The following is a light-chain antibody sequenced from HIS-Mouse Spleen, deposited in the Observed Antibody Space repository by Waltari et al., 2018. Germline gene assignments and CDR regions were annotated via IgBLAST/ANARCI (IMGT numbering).Light chain of an antibody. J-gene: IGLJ2*01. CDR1: ALPKKY. CDR3: YSTDSSGNHRV. V-gene: IGLV3-10*01. CDR2: EDS. Sequence: SYELTQPPSVSVSPGQTARITCSGDALPKKYAYWYQQKSGHAPVLVIYEDSKRPSGIPARFSGSSSRTMATLTVSGAPVEDEADYYCYSTDSSGNHRVFGGGTKLTVL.